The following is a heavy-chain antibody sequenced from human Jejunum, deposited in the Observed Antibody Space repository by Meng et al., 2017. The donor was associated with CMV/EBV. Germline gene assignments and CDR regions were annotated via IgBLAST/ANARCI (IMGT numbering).Heavy chain of an antibody. CDR1: FTSNW. V-gene: IGHV5-51*01. J-gene: IGHJ6*02. Sequence: FTSNWIAWVRQMPGKGLEWMGNIYPADSDIIYSPSFQGQVTISADKSILTAYVQWSSLKASDTAMYYCAKDPYYYGSGSYGGMDVWGQGTTVTVSS. D-gene: IGHD3-10*01. CDR3: AKDPYYYGSGSYGGMDV. CDR2: IYPADSDI.